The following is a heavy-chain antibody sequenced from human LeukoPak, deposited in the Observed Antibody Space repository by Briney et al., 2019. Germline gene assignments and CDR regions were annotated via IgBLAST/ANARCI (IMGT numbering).Heavy chain of an antibody. Sequence: ASETLSLTCTVSGGSIRSYYWSWIRQPPGKGLEWIGEINHSGSTNYNPSLKSRVTISVDTSKNQFSLKLSSVTAADTAVYYCARALGAPTLWGQGTLVTVSS. CDR2: INHSGST. J-gene: IGHJ4*02. V-gene: IGHV4-34*01. CDR3: ARALGAPTL. D-gene: IGHD1-26*01. CDR1: GGSIRSYY.